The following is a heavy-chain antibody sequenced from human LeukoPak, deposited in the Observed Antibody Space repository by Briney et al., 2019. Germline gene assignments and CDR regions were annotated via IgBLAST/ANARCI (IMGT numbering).Heavy chain of an antibody. V-gene: IGHV4-39*01. Sequence: SGTLSLTCTVSVCSISSSSYFWGWIRQPPGKGLEWMGSIFYSGSTYYNPSLNGRVTISIDTSKNQFSLRLSSVTAADTAVYYCARQMNTVTADYWGQGTLVTVSS. J-gene: IGHJ4*02. CDR3: ARQMNTVTADY. CDR2: IFYSGST. CDR1: VCSISSSSYF. D-gene: IGHD4-17*01.